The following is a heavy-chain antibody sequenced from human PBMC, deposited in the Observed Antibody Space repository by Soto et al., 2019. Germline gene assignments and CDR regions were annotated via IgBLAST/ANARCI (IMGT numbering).Heavy chain of an antibody. Sequence: ASVKVSCKASGYTFTSYDINWVRQATGQGLEWMGWMNPNSGNTGYAQKFQGGVTMTRNTSISTAYMELSSLRSEDTAVYYCARDQGIAAAGTVGYIDYWGQGTLVTVSS. D-gene: IGHD6-13*01. V-gene: IGHV1-8*01. CDR1: GYTFTSYD. CDR3: ARDQGIAAAGTVGYIDY. J-gene: IGHJ4*02. CDR2: MNPNSGNT.